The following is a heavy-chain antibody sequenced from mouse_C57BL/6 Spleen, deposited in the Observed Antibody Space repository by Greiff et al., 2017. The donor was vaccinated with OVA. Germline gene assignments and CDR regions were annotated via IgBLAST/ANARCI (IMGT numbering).Heavy chain of an antibody. CDR3: AREGNYGSGYDYAMDY. V-gene: IGHV1-82*01. D-gene: IGHD1-1*01. J-gene: IGHJ4*01. CDR2: IYPGDGDT. CDR1: GYAFSSSW. Sequence: QVQLQQSGPELVKPGASVKISCKASGYAFSSSWMNWVKQRPGKGLEWIGRIYPGDGDTNYNGKFKGKATLTADKSSSTAYMQLSSLTSEDSAVYFCAREGNYGSGYDYAMDYWGQGTSVTVSS.